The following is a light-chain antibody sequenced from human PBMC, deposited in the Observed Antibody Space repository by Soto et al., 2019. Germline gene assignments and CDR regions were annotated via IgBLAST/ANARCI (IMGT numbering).Light chain of an antibody. CDR3: QQYNNWPPIT. J-gene: IGKJ5*01. CDR1: QSVSNN. V-gene: IGKV3-15*01. Sequence: EIMMTQSPATLSVSPGERATLSCRASQSVSNNLAWYQQKPGQAPRLLIYYASTSATGIPARFSGSASGTEFNLNISSLQSEDFALYYCQQYNNWPPITFGQGTRLEIK. CDR2: YAS.